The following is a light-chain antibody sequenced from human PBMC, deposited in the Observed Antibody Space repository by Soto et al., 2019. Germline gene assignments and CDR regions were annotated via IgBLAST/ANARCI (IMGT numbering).Light chain of an antibody. J-gene: IGKJ5*01. CDR2: KAS. CDR1: QSLSSW. CDR3: QQYLSYPST. Sequence: DIQMTQSPSTLSASVGDRVTITCRASQSLSSWLAWYQQKPGKDPKSLIYKASSLESGVPSRFSGSGSGTEFTRTIGSLQPDDVATYHCQQYLSYPSTFGQGTRLEIK. V-gene: IGKV1-5*03.